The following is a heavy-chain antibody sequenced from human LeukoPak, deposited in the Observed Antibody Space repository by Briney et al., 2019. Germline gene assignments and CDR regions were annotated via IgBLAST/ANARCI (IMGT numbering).Heavy chain of an antibody. J-gene: IGHJ4*02. V-gene: IGHV3-48*01. CDR3: ARPDSGIAFDY. Sequence: QPGGSLRLSCAASGFTFSSYSMNWVRQAPGKGLEWVSYISSSSSTIYYADSVKGRFNISRDNAKNSLYLHMNSLRAEDTAVYYCARPDSGIAFDYWGQGTLVTVSS. CDR1: GFTFSSYS. CDR2: ISSSSSTI. D-gene: IGHD6-13*01.